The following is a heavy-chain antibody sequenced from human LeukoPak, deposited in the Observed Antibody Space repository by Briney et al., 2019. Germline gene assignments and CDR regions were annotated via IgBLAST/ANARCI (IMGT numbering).Heavy chain of an antibody. V-gene: IGHV3-74*01. CDR1: GFTFSSYW. J-gene: IGHJ4*02. D-gene: IGHD6-13*01. Sequence: GGSLRLSCAASGFTFSSYWMHWVRQAPGKGLVWVSRINSDGSSTSYADSVRGRFTISRDNAKNTLYLQMNSLRAEDTAVYYCAKLWAAAGTRDYWGQGTLVTVSS. CDR2: INSDGSST. CDR3: AKLWAAAGTRDY.